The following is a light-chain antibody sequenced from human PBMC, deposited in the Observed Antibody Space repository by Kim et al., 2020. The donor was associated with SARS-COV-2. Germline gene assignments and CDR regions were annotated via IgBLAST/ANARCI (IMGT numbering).Light chain of an antibody. V-gene: IGKV3-15*01. CDR2: DAS. CDR3: QQYHNWPLT. CDR1: QSISSN. Sequence: IVMTQSPATLSVSPGETATLPCRAGQSISSNLAWYQQKPGQAPRLLIYDASARATGIPARFSGSGSGTEFTLTIDSMQSEDFAVYYCQQYHNWPLTFGGETKVDIK. J-gene: IGKJ4*01.